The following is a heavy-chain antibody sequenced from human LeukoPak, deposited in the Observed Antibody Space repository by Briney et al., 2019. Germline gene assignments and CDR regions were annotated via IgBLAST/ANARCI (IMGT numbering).Heavy chain of an antibody. Sequence: ASVKVSCKASGYTFTSYGISWVRQAPGQGLEWMGWISAYNGNTNYAQKLQGRVTMTTDTSTSTAYMELRSLRSDDTAVYYCARGSDYVWGSYRPDAFDIWGQGTMVTVSS. CDR2: ISAYNGNT. V-gene: IGHV1-18*01. CDR1: GYTFTSYG. CDR3: ARGSDYVWGSYRPDAFDI. J-gene: IGHJ3*02. D-gene: IGHD3-16*02.